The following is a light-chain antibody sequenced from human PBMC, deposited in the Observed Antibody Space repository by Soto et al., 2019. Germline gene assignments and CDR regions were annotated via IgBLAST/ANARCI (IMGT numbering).Light chain of an antibody. CDR1: QSVSNNY. CDR3: QQYGISPLMYT. CDR2: GAS. V-gene: IGKV3-20*01. J-gene: IGKJ2*01. Sequence: ESVLMQSPGTLSLSPGERATLSCRASQSVSNNYLAWYQQKPGQAPRLLIYGASARATGVPDRFSGSGSGTDFTLTITRLEPEDFAVYYCQQYGISPLMYTFGQGNKLGVK.